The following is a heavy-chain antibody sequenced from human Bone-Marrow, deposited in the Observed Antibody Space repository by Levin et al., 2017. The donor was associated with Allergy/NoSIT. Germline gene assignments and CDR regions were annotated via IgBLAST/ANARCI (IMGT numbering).Heavy chain of an antibody. V-gene: IGHV3-33*01. D-gene: IGHD3-10*01. J-gene: IGHJ5*02. Sequence: GESLKISCAASGFTFSSYGMHWVRQAPGKGLEWVAVIWYDGSNKYYADSVKGRFTISRDNSKNTLYLQMNSLRAEDTAVYYCARDRRTDGSGSDVGWFDPWGQGTLVTVSS. CDR2: IWYDGSNK. CDR1: GFTFSSYG. CDR3: ARDRRTDGSGSDVGWFDP.